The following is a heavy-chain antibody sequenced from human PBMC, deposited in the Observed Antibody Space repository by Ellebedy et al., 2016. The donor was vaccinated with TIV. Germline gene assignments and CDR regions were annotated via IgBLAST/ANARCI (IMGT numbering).Heavy chain of an antibody. CDR3: ARMIFGVVWNYYGMDV. CDR1: GGTLSSYA. Sequence: SVKVSXXASGGTLSSYAIDWVRQAPGQGLEWMGGVIPIIGPPIYAQKFQGRLTITADGSTSTAYMELSSLKSEDTAVYYCARMIFGVVWNYYGMDVWGQGTTVTVSS. CDR2: VIPIIGPP. D-gene: IGHD3-3*01. V-gene: IGHV1-69*13. J-gene: IGHJ6*02.